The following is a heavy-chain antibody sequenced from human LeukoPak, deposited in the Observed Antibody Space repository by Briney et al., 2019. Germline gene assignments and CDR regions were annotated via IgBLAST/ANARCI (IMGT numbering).Heavy chain of an antibody. CDR2: INWNGGST. J-gene: IGHJ5*02. CDR1: GFTFDDYG. CDR3: ARGLRGVVVPAAIEGDWFDP. V-gene: IGHV3-20*01. Sequence: GGSLRLSCAASGFTFDDYGMSWVRQAPGKGLEWVSGINWNGGSTGYADSVKGRFTISRDNAKNSLYPQMNSLRAEDTALYHCARGLRGVVVPAAIEGDWFDPWGQGTLVTVSS. D-gene: IGHD2-2*01.